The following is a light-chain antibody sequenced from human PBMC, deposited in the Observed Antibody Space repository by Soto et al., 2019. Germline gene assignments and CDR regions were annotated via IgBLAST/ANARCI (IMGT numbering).Light chain of an antibody. J-gene: IGKJ5*01. CDR1: QSVGSD. Sequence: EIVMTQSPATLSVSPGERATLSCRASQSVGSDLAWYQQKPGQAPRLLIYGASSRATGIPDRFSGSGSGTDFTLTISSLEPEDSAVYYCQQRHMWPITFGQGTRLEIK. CDR3: QQRHMWPIT. V-gene: IGKV3-11*01. CDR2: GAS.